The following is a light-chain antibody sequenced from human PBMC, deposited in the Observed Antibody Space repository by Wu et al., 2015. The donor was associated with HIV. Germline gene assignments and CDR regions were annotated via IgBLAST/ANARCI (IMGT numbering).Light chain of an antibody. CDR3: QQYGSSPGT. CDR2: GAS. CDR1: QSVNSDY. V-gene: IGKV3-20*01. J-gene: IGKJ1*01. Sequence: PGERATLSCRASQSVNSDYLAWYQQKPGQTPSLLIYGASSRASGVPDRFSGSGSGTDFTLTISRLDPEDFAVYYCQQYGSSPGTFGQGTKVEIK.